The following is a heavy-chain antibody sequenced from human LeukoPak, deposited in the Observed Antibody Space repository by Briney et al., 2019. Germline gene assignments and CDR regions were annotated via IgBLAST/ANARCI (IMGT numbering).Heavy chain of an antibody. D-gene: IGHD4-17*01. J-gene: IGHJ4*02. V-gene: IGHV3-23*01. CDR2: ISPSDGNT. CDR1: GFTFGKYA. Sequence: GGSQRLSCAASGFTFGKYAMSWVRQAPGKGLEWVSAISPSDGNTFYADSVKGRFTVSRDNSKNTLSLQMNSLRAEDTALYYCAKDSSVPYGITDWGQGTLVTVPS. CDR3: AKDSSVPYGITD.